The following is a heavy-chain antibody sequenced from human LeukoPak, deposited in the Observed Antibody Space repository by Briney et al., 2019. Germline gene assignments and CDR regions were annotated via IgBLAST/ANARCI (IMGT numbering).Heavy chain of an antibody. V-gene: IGHV4-59*08. Sequence: SETLSLTCTVSGGSISSYYWSWIRQPPGKGLEWIGYIYYSGSTNYNPSLKSRVTISVDTSKNQFSLKLRSVTAADTAVYYCARHRVGHDYWGQGTLVTVSS. CDR2: IYYSGST. J-gene: IGHJ4*02. D-gene: IGHD1-26*01. CDR1: GGSISSYY. CDR3: ARHRVGHDY.